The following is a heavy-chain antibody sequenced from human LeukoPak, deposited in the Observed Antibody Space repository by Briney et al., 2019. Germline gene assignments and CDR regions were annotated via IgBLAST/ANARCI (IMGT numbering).Heavy chain of an antibody. CDR3: AREGAYDFWSGYSPTHYFDY. Sequence: ASVKVSCKASGYTFSNYAMHWVRQAPGQGLEWMGWINTNTGNPTYAQGFTGRFVFSLDTSVTTAYLQISSLKAEDTAVYYCAREGAYDFWSGYSPTHYFDYWGQGALVTVSS. J-gene: IGHJ4*02. CDR2: INTNTGNP. V-gene: IGHV7-4-1*02. CDR1: GYTFSNYA. D-gene: IGHD3-3*01.